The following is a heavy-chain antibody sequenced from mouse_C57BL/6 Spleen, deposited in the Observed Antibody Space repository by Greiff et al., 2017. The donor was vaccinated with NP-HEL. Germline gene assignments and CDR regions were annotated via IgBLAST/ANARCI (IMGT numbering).Heavy chain of an antibody. CDR2: ISSGGSYT. J-gene: IGHJ2*01. V-gene: IGHV5-6*02. D-gene: IGHD1-1*01. CDR3: ARRGYYEVYFDY. Sequence: EVMLVESGGDLVKPGGSLKLSCAASGFTFSSYGMSWVRQTPDKRLEWVATISSGGSYTYYPDSVKGRFTISRDNAKNTLYLQMSSLKSEDTAMYDCARRGYYEVYFDYWGQGTTLTVSS. CDR1: GFTFSSYG.